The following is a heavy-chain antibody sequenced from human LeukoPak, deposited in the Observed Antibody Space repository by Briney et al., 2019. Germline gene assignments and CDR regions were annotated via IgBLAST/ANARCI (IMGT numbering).Heavy chain of an antibody. V-gene: IGHV4-39*07. Sequence: PSETLSLTCTVSGGSISSSSYYWGWIRQPPGKGLEWIGSIYYSGSTYYNPSLKSRVTISVDTSKNQFSLKLSSVTAADTAVYYCARRSRGNGSLDYWGQGTLVTVSS. J-gene: IGHJ4*02. CDR1: GGSISSSSYY. CDR3: ARRSRGNGSLDY. D-gene: IGHD3-10*01. CDR2: IYYSGST.